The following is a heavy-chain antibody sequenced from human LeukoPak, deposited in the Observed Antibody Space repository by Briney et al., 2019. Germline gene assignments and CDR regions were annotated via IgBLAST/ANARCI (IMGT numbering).Heavy chain of an antibody. J-gene: IGHJ3*02. Sequence: ASVKVSCKAPGYTFTSYGISWVRQAPGQGLEWMGWISVYNGNTNYAQKLQDRVTMTTDTSTSTAYMELRSLRSDDTAVYYCASPYCSGGTCYAHDAFDIWGQGTMVTVSS. V-gene: IGHV1-18*01. CDR2: ISVYNGNT. CDR3: ASPYCSGGTCYAHDAFDI. CDR1: GYTFTSYG. D-gene: IGHD2-15*01.